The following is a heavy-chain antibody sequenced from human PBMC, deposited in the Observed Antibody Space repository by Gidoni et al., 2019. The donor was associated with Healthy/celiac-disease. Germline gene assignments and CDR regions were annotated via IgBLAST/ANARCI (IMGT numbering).Heavy chain of an antibody. CDR3: ARVVCSTSCYVKN. D-gene: IGHD2-2*01. CDR1: GGSISSGSDY. V-gene: IGHV4-61*02. J-gene: IGHJ4*02. CDR2: IYTSGST. Sequence: QVQLQESGPGLVKPSQTLSLTCTVSGGSISSGSDYWSWIRQPAGKGLEWIGRIYTSGSTNYNPALKSRVTMSVDTSKNQFSLKLSSVTAADTAVYYCARVVCSTSCYVKNWGQGTLVTVSS.